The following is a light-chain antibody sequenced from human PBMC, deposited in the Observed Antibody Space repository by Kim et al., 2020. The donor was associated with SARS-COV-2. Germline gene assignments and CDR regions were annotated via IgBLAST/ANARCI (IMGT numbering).Light chain of an antibody. CDR3: AAWDDTLNGWV. J-gene: IGLJ3*02. Sequence: GQGVIICCSGSRSNSVDNIVNWYQQFPGTAPKLLIYSDNQRPSGVPDRISGSKSGTSASLAISGLQPEDESDYYCAAWDDTLNGWVFGGGTKVTVL. V-gene: IGLV1-44*01. CDR2: SDN. CDR1: RSNSVDNI.